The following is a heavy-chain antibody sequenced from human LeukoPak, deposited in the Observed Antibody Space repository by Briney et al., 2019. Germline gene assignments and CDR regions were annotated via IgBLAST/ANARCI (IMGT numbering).Heavy chain of an antibody. CDR2: IIPIFGTA. Sequence: SVTVSFKASGGTFISYAISWVRQAPGQGLEWMGGIIPIFGTANYAQKFQGRVTITADESTSTAYMELSSLRSEDTAVYYCARVSLGNEPGSPQNYYYYGMDVWGQGTTVTVSS. CDR1: GGTFISYA. CDR3: ARVSLGNEPGSPQNYYYYGMDV. V-gene: IGHV1-69*13. J-gene: IGHJ6*02.